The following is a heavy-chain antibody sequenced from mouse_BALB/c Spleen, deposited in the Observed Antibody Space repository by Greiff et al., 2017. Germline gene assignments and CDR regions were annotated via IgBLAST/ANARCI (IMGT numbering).Heavy chain of an antibody. Sequence: VQLQQSGAELVRPGVSVKISCKGSGYTFTDYAMHWVKQSHAKSLEWIGVISTYYGDASYNQKFKGKATMTVDKSSSTAYMELARLTSEDSAIYYCARGGNQFAYWGQGTLVTVSA. CDR2: ISTYYGDA. CDR3: ARGGNQFAY. CDR1: GYTFTDYA. J-gene: IGHJ3*01. V-gene: IGHV1S137*01. D-gene: IGHD2-1*01.